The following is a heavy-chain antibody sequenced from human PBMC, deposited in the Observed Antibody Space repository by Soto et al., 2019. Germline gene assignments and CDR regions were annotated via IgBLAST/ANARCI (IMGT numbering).Heavy chain of an antibody. J-gene: IGHJ3*02. CDR1: GFSLSTSGVG. Sequence: QITLKESGPTLVKPTQTLTLTCTFSGFSLSTSGVGVGCIRQPPGKALEWLALIYWDDDKRYSPSLMSRLTITKGTSKNHVVLTMTNMDPVDTATYYCAHRADYAGWDDAFDIWGQGTMVTVSS. CDR3: AHRADYAGWDDAFDI. D-gene: IGHD4-17*01. CDR2: IYWDDDK. V-gene: IGHV2-5*02.